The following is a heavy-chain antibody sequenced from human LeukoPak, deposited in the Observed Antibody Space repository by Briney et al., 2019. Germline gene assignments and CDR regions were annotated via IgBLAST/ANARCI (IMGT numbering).Heavy chain of an antibody. CDR3: ASIRGFSGAFDI. D-gene: IGHD3-10*01. Sequence: GGSLRLSCVVSGFTFNRCWMNWVRQAPGKGLEWVAHINPDGRDTYYVDSVKGRFTISRDNAQNSMYLQMNSLRVEDTAVYYCASIRGFSGAFDIWGQGTMVTVSS. CDR1: GFTFNRCW. V-gene: IGHV3-7*01. J-gene: IGHJ3*02. CDR2: INPDGRDT.